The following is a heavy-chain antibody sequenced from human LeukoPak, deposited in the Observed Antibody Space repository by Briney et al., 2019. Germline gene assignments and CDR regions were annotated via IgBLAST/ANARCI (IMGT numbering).Heavy chain of an antibody. D-gene: IGHD4-17*01. CDR1: GASVTPYY. V-gene: IGHV4-4*08. Sequence: PSETLSLTCSVSGASVTPYYWRWIRQPPGKGLEWVAYISPSGSTKYNPSLEGRLTISLDTAKNHFSLQLNSVTAADAAVYYCARHLQITVTRGYTCHPMDVWGKGTTVSVSS. CDR3: ARHLQITVTRGYTCHPMDV. J-gene: IGHJ6*03. CDR2: ISPSGST.